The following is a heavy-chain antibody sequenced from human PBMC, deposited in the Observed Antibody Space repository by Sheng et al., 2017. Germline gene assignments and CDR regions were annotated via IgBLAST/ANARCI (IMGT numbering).Heavy chain of an antibody. CDR1: GFTFSYYE. CDR2: MSSSGNTI. CDR3: ARFLVPRGPFDY. Sequence: EVQLVESGGDLVQPGGSLRLSCAASGFTFSYYEMNWLRQAPGKGLEWISYMSSSGNTIHYADSVKGRFTISRDKAKNSVDLQMNSLRAEDTAIYYCARFLVPRGPFDYWGQGTLVTVSS. J-gene: IGHJ4*02. D-gene: IGHD3-3*01. V-gene: IGHV3-48*03.